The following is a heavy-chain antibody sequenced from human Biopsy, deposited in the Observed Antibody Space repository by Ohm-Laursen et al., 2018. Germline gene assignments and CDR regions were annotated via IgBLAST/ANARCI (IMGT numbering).Heavy chain of an antibody. Sequence: GSSVKVSCKSSGGAFTTYAIGWVRQAPGQGLEWMGKVIPVFGTTDYAQNFQGRLTLTADESTSTVYMDLTGLRSDDTGIYYCARYASYNGNYGHFDYWGQGTLVTVSS. CDR3: ARYASYNGNYGHFDY. CDR1: GGAFTTYA. J-gene: IGHJ4*02. D-gene: IGHD4-17*01. V-gene: IGHV1-69*15. CDR2: VIPVFGTT.